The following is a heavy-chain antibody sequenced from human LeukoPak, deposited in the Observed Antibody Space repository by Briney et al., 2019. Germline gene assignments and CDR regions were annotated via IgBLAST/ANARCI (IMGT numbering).Heavy chain of an antibody. J-gene: IGHJ4*02. V-gene: IGHV4-31*03. CDR1: GGSISGGGYY. D-gene: IGHD5-18*01. CDR3: ATVDTAMAYFDY. Sequence: SETLSLTCTVSGGSISGGGYYWSWIRQHPGKGLEWIGYIYYSGSTYYNPSLKSRVTISVDTSKNQFSLKLSSVTAADTAVYYCATVDTAMAYFDYWGQGTLVTVSS. CDR2: IYYSGST.